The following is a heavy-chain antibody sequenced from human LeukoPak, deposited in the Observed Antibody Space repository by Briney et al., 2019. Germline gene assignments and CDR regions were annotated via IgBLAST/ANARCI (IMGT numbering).Heavy chain of an antibody. J-gene: IGHJ4*02. Sequence: GGSLRLSCAASGFTFSSYGMHWVRQAPGKGLEWVAFIRYDGSNKYYADSVKGRFTISRDNSKNTLYLQMNSLRAEDTAVYYCAKESRIAVAGTTEGYWGQGTLVTVSS. CDR3: AKESRIAVAGTTEGY. D-gene: IGHD6-19*01. CDR1: GFTFSSYG. CDR2: IRYDGSNK. V-gene: IGHV3-30*02.